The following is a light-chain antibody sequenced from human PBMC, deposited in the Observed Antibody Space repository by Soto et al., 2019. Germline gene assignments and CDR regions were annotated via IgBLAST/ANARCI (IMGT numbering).Light chain of an antibody. CDR3: QQYNRYSWT. J-gene: IGKJ1*01. CDR2: KAS. V-gene: IGKV1-5*03. Sequence: DIQMTQSPSTLSASVGDRVTLTCRASQSISSWLAWYQQKPGKAPKLLIYKASSLESGVPSRFRGSGSGTEFTLTISSLQPDDFATYYCQQYNRYSWTFGQGTKVEIK. CDR1: QSISSW.